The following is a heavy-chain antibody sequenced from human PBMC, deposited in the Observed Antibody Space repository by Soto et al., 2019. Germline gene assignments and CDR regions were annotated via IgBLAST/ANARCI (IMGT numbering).Heavy chain of an antibody. CDR2: IYPGDSDT. D-gene: IGHD5-18*01. CDR3: ARQDSYGFLSYYYYYGMDV. CDR1: GYSFTSYW. J-gene: IGHJ6*02. Sequence: GESLKISCKGSGYSFTSYWIGWVRQMPGKGLEWMGIIYPGDSDTRYSPSFQGQVTISADKSISTAYLQWSSLKASDTAMYYCARQDSYGFLSYYYYYGMDVWGQGTTVTVSS. V-gene: IGHV5-51*01.